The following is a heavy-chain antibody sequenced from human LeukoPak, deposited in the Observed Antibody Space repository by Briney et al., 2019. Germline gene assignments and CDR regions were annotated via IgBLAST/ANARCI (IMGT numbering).Heavy chain of an antibody. CDR1: GYTFTSNG. Sequence: VASVKVSCKASGYTFTSNGISWVRQAPGQGLEWMGWISTYNGNTNYAQKLQGRVTMTTDTSTSTAYMELRSLRSDDTAVYYCARGRRVAGNPNWFDPWGQGTLVTVSS. D-gene: IGHD6-19*01. CDR2: ISTYNGNT. J-gene: IGHJ5*02. CDR3: ARGRRVAGNPNWFDP. V-gene: IGHV1-18*04.